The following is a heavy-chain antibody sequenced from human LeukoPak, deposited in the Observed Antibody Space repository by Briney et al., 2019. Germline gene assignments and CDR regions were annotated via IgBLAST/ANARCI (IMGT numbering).Heavy chain of an antibody. D-gene: IGHD6-19*01. J-gene: IGHJ3*02. Sequence: GASVKVSCKAFGYTFTSYGITWVRQAPGQGLEWMGWISTYNGNTQYAQKVQGRVTMTTDTSTNTAYMEVRSLRSDDTAVYYCAREAPVAAGSDAFDIWGQGTMVTVSS. CDR3: AREAPVAAGSDAFDI. CDR1: GYTFTSYG. V-gene: IGHV1-18*01. CDR2: ISTYNGNT.